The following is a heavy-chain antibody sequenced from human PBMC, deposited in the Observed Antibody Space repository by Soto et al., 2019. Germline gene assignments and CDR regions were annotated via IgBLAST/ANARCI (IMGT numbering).Heavy chain of an antibody. D-gene: IGHD1-26*01. CDR3: GKMEGGSKSHFDY. J-gene: IGHJ4*02. CDR1: GGSISSYY. CDR2: INYSGRT. V-gene: IGHV4-59*01. Sequence: PSETLSLTCTVSGGSISSYYWSWIRQPPGKGLEWIGYINYSGRTSSNPSLKSRLTISVDTSKNQFSLKLSSLTAADTAVYYCGKMEGGSKSHFDYWGQGTLVTVSS.